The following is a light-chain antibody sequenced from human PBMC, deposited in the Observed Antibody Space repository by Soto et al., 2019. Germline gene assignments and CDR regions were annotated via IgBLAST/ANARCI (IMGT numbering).Light chain of an antibody. CDR3: CSYAGSSTLYV. V-gene: IGLV2-23*01. CDR1: SSDVGSYNL. J-gene: IGLJ1*01. Sequence: QSVLTQPASVSGSPGQSITISCTGTSSDVGSYNLVSWYQQHPGKAPKLMIYEGSKRPSGVSNRFSGSESGNTASLTISGLQAEDEADYYCCSYAGSSTLYVFGTGTKLTVL. CDR2: EGS.